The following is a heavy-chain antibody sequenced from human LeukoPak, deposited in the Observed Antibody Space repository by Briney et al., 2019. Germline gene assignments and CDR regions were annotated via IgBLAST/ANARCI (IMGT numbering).Heavy chain of an antibody. CDR2: ISYDGSNK. CDR1: GFTFSSYG. D-gene: IGHD5-18*01. J-gene: IGHJ6*03. Sequence: GGSLRLSCAASGFTFSSYGMHWVRQAPGKGLEWVAVISYDGSNKYYVDSVKGRFTISRDNSKNTLYLQMNSLRAEDTAVYYCAKDRGYSYGYVHYYYYMDVWGKGTTVTVSS. CDR3: AKDRGYSYGYVHYYYYMDV. V-gene: IGHV3-30*18.